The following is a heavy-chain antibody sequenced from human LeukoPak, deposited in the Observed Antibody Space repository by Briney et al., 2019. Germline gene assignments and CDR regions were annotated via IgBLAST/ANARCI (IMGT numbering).Heavy chain of an antibody. V-gene: IGHV3-13*01. Sequence: GGSLRLSCAASGFTFSSYDMHWVRQATGKGLEWVSAIGTAGDTYYPGSVKGRFTISRENAKNSLYLQMNSLRAGDTAVYYCARDNSSGNYFDYWGQGTLVTVSS. CDR2: IGTAGDT. CDR1: GFTFSSYD. D-gene: IGHD3-22*01. CDR3: ARDNSSGNYFDY. J-gene: IGHJ4*02.